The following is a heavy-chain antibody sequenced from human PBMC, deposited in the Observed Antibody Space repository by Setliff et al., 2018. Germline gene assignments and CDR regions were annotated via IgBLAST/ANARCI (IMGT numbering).Heavy chain of an antibody. D-gene: IGHD4-4*01. CDR1: GGSISSYY. CDR2: IYNSGTT. J-gene: IGHJ5*01. CDR3: AGRDYSGGDS. Sequence: SLTCTVSGGSISSYYWSWIRQPPGKGLEWIGRIYNSGTTNYNPSLKSRVTISADTSNNSFSLNLFSVTAADTAVYYCAGRDYSGGDSWGHGTLVTVSS. V-gene: IGHV4-4*08.